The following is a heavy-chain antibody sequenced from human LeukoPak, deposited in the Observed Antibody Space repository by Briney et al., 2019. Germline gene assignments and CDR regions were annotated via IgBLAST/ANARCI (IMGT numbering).Heavy chain of an antibody. Sequence: GGSLRLSCAASGFTLSSYGMHWVRQAPGKGLEWVAFIRYDGSNKYYADSVKGRFTISRDNSKNTLYLQMNSLRAEDTAVYYCATEYSSSWGTDYWGQGTLVTVSS. V-gene: IGHV3-30*02. D-gene: IGHD6-13*01. CDR3: ATEYSSSWGTDY. CDR1: GFTLSSYG. J-gene: IGHJ4*02. CDR2: IRYDGSNK.